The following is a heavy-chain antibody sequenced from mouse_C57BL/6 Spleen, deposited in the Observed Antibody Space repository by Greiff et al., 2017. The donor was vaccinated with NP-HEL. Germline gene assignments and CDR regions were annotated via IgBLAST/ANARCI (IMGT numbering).Heavy chain of an antibody. V-gene: IGHV1-54*01. Sequence: QVQLQQSGAELVRPGTSVKVSCKASGYAFTNYLIEWVKQRPGQGLEWIGVINPGSGGTNYNEKFKGKATLTADKSSSTAYMQLSSLTSEYSAVYFCARSRDDGYYAFAYWGQGTLVTVSA. CDR3: ARSRDDGYYAFAY. D-gene: IGHD2-3*01. CDR2: INPGSGGT. CDR1: GYAFTNYL. J-gene: IGHJ3*01.